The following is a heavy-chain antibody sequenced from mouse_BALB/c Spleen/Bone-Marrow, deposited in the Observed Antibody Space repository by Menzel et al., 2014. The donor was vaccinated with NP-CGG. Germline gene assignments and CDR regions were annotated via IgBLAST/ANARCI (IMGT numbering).Heavy chain of an antibody. CDR1: GYTFTSYW. D-gene: IGHD4-1*01. Sequence: VQRVESGAELAKPGASVKMSCKASGYTFTSYWMHWVKQRPGQGLEWIGYINPSTGYTEYNQKFKDKATLTADKSSSTAYMQLSSLTSEDSAAYYCARGGNWDGFAYWGQGTLVTVSA. J-gene: IGHJ3*01. V-gene: IGHV1-7*01. CDR2: INPSTGYT. CDR3: ARGGNWDGFAY.